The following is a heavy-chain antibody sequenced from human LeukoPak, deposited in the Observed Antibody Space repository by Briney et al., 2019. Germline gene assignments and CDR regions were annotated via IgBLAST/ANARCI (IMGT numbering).Heavy chain of an antibody. CDR2: INPNSGGT. J-gene: IGHJ6*03. CDR1: GGTFSSYA. Sequence: ASVKVSCKASGGTFSSYAISWVRQAPGQGLEWMGWINPNSGGTNYAQKFQGRVTMTRDTSISTAYMELSRLRSDDTAVYYCARDPTYAIYYYYYMDVWGKGTTVTVSS. D-gene: IGHD2-8*01. V-gene: IGHV1-2*02. CDR3: ARDPTYAIYYYYYMDV.